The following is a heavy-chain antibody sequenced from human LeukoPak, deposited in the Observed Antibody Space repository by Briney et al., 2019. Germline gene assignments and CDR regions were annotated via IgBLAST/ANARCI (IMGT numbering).Heavy chain of an antibody. J-gene: IGHJ4*02. CDR3: ARDYYGSGSYDY. CDR1: GGSISSGSYY. CDR2: IYTSGST. Sequence: TSETLSLTCTVSGGSISSGSYYWSWIRQPAGKGLEWIGRIYTSGSTNYNPSLKSRVTISVDTSKNQFSLKLSSVTAADTAVYYCARDYYGSGSYDYWGQGTLVTVSS. D-gene: IGHD3-10*01. V-gene: IGHV4-61*02.